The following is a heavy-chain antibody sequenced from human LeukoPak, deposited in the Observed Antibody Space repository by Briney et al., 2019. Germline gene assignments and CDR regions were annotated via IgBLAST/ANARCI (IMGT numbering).Heavy chain of an antibody. CDR2: ISGGGGKT. CDR3: AKARLWFGVFDY. J-gene: IGHJ4*02. D-gene: IGHD3-10*01. V-gene: IGHV3-23*01. Sequence: PGGSLRLSCVASGVMFSLSDMSWVRQTPGKGLEWVATISGGGGKTYYGDSVRGRFTISRDNSKNTLYLQMNSLRAEDTAVYYCAKARLWFGVFDYWGQGTLVTVSS. CDR1: GVMFSLSD.